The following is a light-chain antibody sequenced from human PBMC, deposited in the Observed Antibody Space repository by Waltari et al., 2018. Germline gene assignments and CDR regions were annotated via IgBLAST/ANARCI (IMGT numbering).Light chain of an antibody. CDR1: DSNIGANS. V-gene: IGLV1-44*01. CDR3: AAWDDRLDSYV. Sequence: QSMLTQAPSASGTPGRGVTVSCSGSDSNIGANSVTWYQHVPGAAPKVLIYRINQRPSGAPDRFSGSKSGTSASLAISGLRSEDEADYYCAAWDDRLDSYVFGTGTRVTVL. J-gene: IGLJ1*01. CDR2: RIN.